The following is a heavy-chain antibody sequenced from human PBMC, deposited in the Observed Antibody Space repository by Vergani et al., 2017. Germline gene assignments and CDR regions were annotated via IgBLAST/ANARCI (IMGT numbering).Heavy chain of an antibody. J-gene: IGHJ4*02. CDR1: GFTFSSYC. CDR2: INSDGSST. CDR3: AREGASYYDISDY. D-gene: IGHD3-22*01. V-gene: IGHV3-74*01. Sequence: VQLVESGGGLVQPGGSLRLSCAASGFTFSSYCMHWVRQAPGKGLVWVSRINSDGSSTSYADSVKGRFTISRDNAKNTLYLQMNSLRAEDTAVYYCAREGASYYDISDYWGQGTLVTVSS.